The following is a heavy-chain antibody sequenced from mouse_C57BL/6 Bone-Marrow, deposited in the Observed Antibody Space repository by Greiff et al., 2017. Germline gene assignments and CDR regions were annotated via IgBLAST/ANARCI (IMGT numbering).Heavy chain of an antibody. V-gene: IGHV1-53*01. J-gene: IGHJ3*01. CDR1: GYTFTSYY. CDR2: INPSNGGT. D-gene: IGHD1-1*02. CDR3: TRAGYGGFAY. Sequence: QVQLQQPGAELVKPGASVKLSCKASGYTFTSYYMYWVKQRPRQGLEWIGGINPSNGGTNFNEKFKSKATLTAEKYSNTAYMQLISLTSEDSAVYYCTRAGYGGFAYWGQGTLVTVSA.